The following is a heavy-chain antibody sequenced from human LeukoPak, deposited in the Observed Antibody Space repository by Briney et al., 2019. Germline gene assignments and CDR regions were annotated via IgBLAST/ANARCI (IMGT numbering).Heavy chain of an antibody. D-gene: IGHD6-13*01. J-gene: IGHJ4*02. CDR2: ISYDGSNK. CDR3: ARGIAAAGGYYFDY. Sequence: PGGSLRLSCAASGFTFSSYGMHWVRQAPGKGLEWVAVISYDGSNKYYADSVKGRFTISRDNSKNTLYLQMNSLRAEDTAVYYCARGIAAAGGYYFDYWGQGTLVTVSS. CDR1: GFTFSSYG. V-gene: IGHV3-30*03.